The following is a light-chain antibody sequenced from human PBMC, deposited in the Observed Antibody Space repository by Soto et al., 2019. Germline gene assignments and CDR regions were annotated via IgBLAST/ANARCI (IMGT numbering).Light chain of an antibody. CDR2: AAS. CDR3: QRYYNAPFT. Sequence: SASVGYRVRITLRASQGIKNYLAWYQQKTGETHKLLNYAASTLESGIPLRFSGSGSGTDFTLTINKLQSEDVATYYCQRYYNAPFTFGGGTK. CDR1: QGIKNY. J-gene: IGKJ4*01. V-gene: IGKV1-27*01.